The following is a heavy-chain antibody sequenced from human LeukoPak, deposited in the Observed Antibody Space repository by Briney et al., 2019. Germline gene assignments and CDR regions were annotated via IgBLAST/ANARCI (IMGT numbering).Heavy chain of an antibody. V-gene: IGHV3-33*01. J-gene: IGHJ4*02. D-gene: IGHD1-1*01. CDR2: IWFDGSNK. CDR1: GFAFRSHA. CDR3: ARDGRSGPHFDS. Sequence: GGSLRLSCAASGFAFRSHAMHWVRQAPGKGLEWVAHIWFDGSNKYFADSVKGRFTISRDNSKNTLYLQMNSLRAEDTAVYYCARDGRSGPHFDSWGQGTLVTVSS.